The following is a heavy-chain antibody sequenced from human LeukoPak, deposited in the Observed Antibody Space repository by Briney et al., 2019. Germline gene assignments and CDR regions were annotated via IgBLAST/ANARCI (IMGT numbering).Heavy chain of an antibody. CDR2: INPGGGST. V-gene: IGHV1-46*01. Sequence: ASVKVSCKASGYSFTSYYIHWVRQAPGQGLESMGMINPGGGSTSYAQKFQDRVTMTRDTSTSTVYMELNSLRSEDTAVYYCAKDLRWDHPGLDPWGQGTLVIVSS. J-gene: IGHJ5*02. CDR3: AKDLRWDHPGLDP. D-gene: IGHD4-23*01. CDR1: GYSFTSYY.